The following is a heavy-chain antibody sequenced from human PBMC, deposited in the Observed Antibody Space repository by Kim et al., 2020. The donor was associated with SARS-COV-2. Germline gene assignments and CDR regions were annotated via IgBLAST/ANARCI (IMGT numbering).Heavy chain of an antibody. CDR2: ITGSGERT. CDR3: VKEVGFGAGSQIDY. V-gene: IGHV3-23*01. Sequence: GGSLRLSCGVSGFIFGSCAMNWVRQTPGKGLEWVAAITGSGERTYYADSVKGRFTISRDNSGNTLFLQMNSLRADDTAVYYCVKEVGFGAGSQIDYWGQGTLVTVSS. D-gene: IGHD3-10*01. CDR1: GFIFGSCA. J-gene: IGHJ4*02.